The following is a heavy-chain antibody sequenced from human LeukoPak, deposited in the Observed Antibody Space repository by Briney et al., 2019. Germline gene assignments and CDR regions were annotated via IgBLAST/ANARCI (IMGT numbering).Heavy chain of an antibody. CDR2: IYYSGST. D-gene: IGHD6-13*01. V-gene: IGHV4-39*07. J-gene: IGHJ5*02. Sequence: WVRQPPGKGLEWIGSIYYSGSTYYNPSLKSRVTISVDTSKNQFSLKLSSVTAADTAVYYCARDDIAAAGNRNYWFDPWGQGTLVTVSS. CDR3: ARDDIAAAGNRNYWFDP.